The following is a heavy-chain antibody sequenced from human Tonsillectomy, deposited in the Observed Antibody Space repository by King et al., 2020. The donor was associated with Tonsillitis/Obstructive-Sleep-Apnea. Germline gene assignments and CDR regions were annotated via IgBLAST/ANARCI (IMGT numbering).Heavy chain of an antibody. V-gene: IGHV1-18*04. CDR2: ISAYNGNT. J-gene: IGHJ4*02. Sequence: QLVQSGAEVKKPGASVKVSCQASGYTFTSYGISWVRQAPGQGLEWMGWISAYNGNTNYAQKLQGRVTMTTDTSTSTAYMELRSLRSDDTAVYYCARDPPIVVVTPLNFDYWGQGTLVTVSS. D-gene: IGHD2-21*02. CDR1: GYTFTSYG. CDR3: ARDPPIVVVTPLNFDY.